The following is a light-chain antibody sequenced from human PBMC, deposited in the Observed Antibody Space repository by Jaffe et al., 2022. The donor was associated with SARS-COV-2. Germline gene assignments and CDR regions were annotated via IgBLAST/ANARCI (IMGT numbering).Light chain of an antibody. J-gene: IGKJ4*01. CDR3: QQYRNWPPLT. CDR2: GAS. V-gene: IGKV3-15*01. Sequence: DIILTQFPATLSVSPGERATLSCTASQSVSDNLAWYQQKPGQAPRLLILGASTRATGVPARFSGSGSGTVFTLTISSLQSEDFAVYYCQQYRNWPPLTFGGGTKVEIK. CDR1: QSVSDN.